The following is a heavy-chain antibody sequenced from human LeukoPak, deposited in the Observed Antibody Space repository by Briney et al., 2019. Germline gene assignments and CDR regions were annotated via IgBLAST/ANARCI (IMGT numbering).Heavy chain of an antibody. Sequence: ASVKVSCKASGYTFTSYDINWVRQAPGQGLEWMGWMNPNSGNTGYAQKFQGRVTITRNTSISTAYMELSSLRSEDTAVYYCARGPGGYGGNSAAMDVWGKGTTVTVSS. D-gene: IGHD4-23*01. CDR2: MNPNSGNT. J-gene: IGHJ6*03. V-gene: IGHV1-8*03. CDR1: GYTFTSYD. CDR3: ARGPGGYGGNSAAMDV.